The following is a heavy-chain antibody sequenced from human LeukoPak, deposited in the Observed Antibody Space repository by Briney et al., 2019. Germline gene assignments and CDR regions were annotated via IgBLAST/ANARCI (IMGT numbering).Heavy chain of an antibody. CDR3: AKDTDYDASGSGYFHYYYGMDV. J-gene: IGHJ6*02. Sequence: GSLRLSCAASGFTFSSYAMSWVRQAPGKGLEWVSAISGSGGSTYYADSVKGRFTISRDNSKNTVYLQMNSLRSEDTAVYYCAKDTDYDASGSGYFHYYYGMDVWGQGTTVTVSS. CDR2: ISGSGGST. D-gene: IGHD3-22*01. V-gene: IGHV3-23*01. CDR1: GFTFSSYA.